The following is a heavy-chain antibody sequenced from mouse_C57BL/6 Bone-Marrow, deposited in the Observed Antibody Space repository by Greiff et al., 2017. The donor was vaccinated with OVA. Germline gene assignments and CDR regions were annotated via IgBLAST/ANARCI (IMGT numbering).Heavy chain of an antibody. CDR1: GYTFTDYY. Sequence: EVQLQQSGPELVKPGASVKISCKASGYTFTDYYMNWVKQSHGKSLEWIGDINPNNGGTSYNQKFKGKATLTVDKSSSTAYMELRSLTSEDSAVSFCSRRGYGNSPWYFDYWGQGTTLTVSS. J-gene: IGHJ2*01. CDR3: SRRGYGNSPWYFDY. CDR2: INPNNGGT. V-gene: IGHV1-26*01. D-gene: IGHD1-1*01.